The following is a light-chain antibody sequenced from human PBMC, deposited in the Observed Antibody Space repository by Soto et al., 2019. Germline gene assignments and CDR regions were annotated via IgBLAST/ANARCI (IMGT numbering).Light chain of an antibody. CDR3: ASWDDSLNGPV. Sequence: VLTQPPAASGTPGQRVTISCSGGNSNIGGNTVNWYQQFPGTAPKLVIHTDNQRPSGVPDRFSGSRSGTSASLAISGLQSDDEADYYCASWDDSLNGPVFGGGTKVTVL. CDR2: TDN. J-gene: IGLJ2*01. CDR1: NSNIGGNT. V-gene: IGLV1-44*01.